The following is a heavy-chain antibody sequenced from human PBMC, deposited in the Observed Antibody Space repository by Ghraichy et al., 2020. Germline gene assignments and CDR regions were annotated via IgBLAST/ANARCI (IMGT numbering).Heavy chain of an antibody. V-gene: IGHV3-30*04. Sequence: GGSLRLSCAASGFTFSTTGFHWVRQAPGKGLEWVAFITNGGGDTHDADSLKGRFTISRDNSENTLYLQMNSLRVEDTALYYCATDMGIPVAGSSPTRYESGGFGFWGQGTMVTVSS. J-gene: IGHJ3*01. CDR3: ATDMGIPVAGSSPTRYESGGFGF. D-gene: IGHD6-19*01. CDR2: ITNGGGDT. CDR1: GFTFSTTG.